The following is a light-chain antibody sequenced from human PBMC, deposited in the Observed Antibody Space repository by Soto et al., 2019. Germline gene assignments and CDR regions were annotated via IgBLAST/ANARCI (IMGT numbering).Light chain of an antibody. CDR1: SSDVGGYNY. J-gene: IGLJ2*01. CDR3: SSYRSSSHVV. CDR2: DVS. V-gene: IGLV2-14*01. Sequence: QSVLTQPASVSGSPGQSITISCTGTSSDVGGYNYVSWYQQHPGKAPKLMIYDVSNRPSGVSNRFSGSKSGNTASLTISGLQAEDEADYYCSSYRSSSHVVFGGGTKLTVL.